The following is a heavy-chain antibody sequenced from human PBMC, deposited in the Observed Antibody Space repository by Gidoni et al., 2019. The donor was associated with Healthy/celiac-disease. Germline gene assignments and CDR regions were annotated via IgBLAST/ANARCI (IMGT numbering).Heavy chain of an antibody. CDR3: ARDYYDSSGYLPDY. D-gene: IGHD3-22*01. J-gene: IGHJ4*02. Sequence: EVQLVESGGGLVKPGGSLRLSCAASGFTFSSYSMNWVRQAPGKGLEWGSTISSSSRYIYYADSGKGRITISRDNAKNSLYLQMNSLRAEDTAVYYCARDYYDSSGYLPDYWGQGTLVTVSS. V-gene: IGHV3-21*01. CDR2: ISSSSRYI. CDR1: GFTFSSYS.